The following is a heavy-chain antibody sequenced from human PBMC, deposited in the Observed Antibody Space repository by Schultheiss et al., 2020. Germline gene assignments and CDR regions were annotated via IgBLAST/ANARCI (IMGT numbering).Heavy chain of an antibody. CDR1: GGSFSGYY. J-gene: IGHJ1*01. Sequence: SETLSLTCAVYGGSFSGYYWSWIRQPPGKGLEWIGEINHRGSTNYNPSLKSRVTISIDTSKNQFSLRLSSVTAADTAVYYCARGKRRGRVEYFQHWGQGTLVTVSS. D-gene: IGHD1-26*01. V-gene: IGHV4-34*01. CDR3: ARGKRRGRVEYFQH. CDR2: INHRGST.